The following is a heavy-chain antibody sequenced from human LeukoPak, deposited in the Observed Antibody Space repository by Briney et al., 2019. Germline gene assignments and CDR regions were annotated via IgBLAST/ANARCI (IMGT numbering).Heavy chain of an antibody. CDR3: ARLARGY. CDR1: GGSISSGGYY. J-gene: IGHJ4*02. Sequence: PSETLSLTCTVSGGSISSGGYYWSWIRQPPGKGLEWIGEINHSGSTNYNPSLKSRVTISVDTSKNQFSLKLSSVTAADTAVYYCARLARGYWGQGTLVTVSS. CDR2: INHSGST. V-gene: IGHV4-39*07.